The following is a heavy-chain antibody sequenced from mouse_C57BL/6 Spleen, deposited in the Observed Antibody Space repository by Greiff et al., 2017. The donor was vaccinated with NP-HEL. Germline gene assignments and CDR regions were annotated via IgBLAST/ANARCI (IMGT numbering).Heavy chain of an antibody. CDR1: GYTFTDYY. D-gene: IGHD2-3*01. V-gene: IGHV1-26*01. Sequence: EVQLQQSGPELVKPGASVKISCKASGYTFTDYYMNWVKQSHGKSLEWIGDINPNNGGTSYNQKFKGKATLTVDKSSSTAYMELRSLTSEDSAVYYCARLGDGYYEYYYAMDYWGQGTSVTVSS. CDR3: ARLGDGYYEYYYAMDY. CDR2: INPNNGGT. J-gene: IGHJ4*01.